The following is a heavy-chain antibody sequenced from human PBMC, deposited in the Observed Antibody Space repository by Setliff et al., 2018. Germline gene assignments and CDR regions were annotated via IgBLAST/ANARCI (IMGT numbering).Heavy chain of an antibody. CDR1: GFTFSSSA. V-gene: IGHV3-20*04. D-gene: IGHD3-10*01. Sequence: PGGSLRLSCAASGFTFSSSAMAWVRQAPGKGLEWVSGINWNGGSTGYADSVKGRFTISRDNAKNSLYLQMNSLRAEDTALYYCARSYGSGSYHYYYGMDVWGQGTTVTVSS. CDR2: INWNGGST. J-gene: IGHJ6*02. CDR3: ARSYGSGSYHYYYGMDV.